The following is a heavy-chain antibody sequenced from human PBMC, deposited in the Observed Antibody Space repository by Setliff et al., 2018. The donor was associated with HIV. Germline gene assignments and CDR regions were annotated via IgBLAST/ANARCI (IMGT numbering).Heavy chain of an antibody. J-gene: IGHJ5*02. V-gene: IGHV4-34*01. Sequence: SETLSLTCAVYGGSFSGYYWSWIRQPPGKGLEWIGEINHSGTTKHNPSLKTRVTISVDTSKNQFSLKINFVTAADTAVYYCARVGTTVTTRETYKWFDPWGQGTLVTVSS. D-gene: IGHD4-17*01. CDR1: GGSFSGYY. CDR3: ARVGTTVTTRETYKWFDP. CDR2: INHSGTT.